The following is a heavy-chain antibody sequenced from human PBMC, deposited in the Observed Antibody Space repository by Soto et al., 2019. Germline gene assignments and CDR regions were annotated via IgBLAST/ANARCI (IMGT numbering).Heavy chain of an antibody. CDR1: GYTFSGFY. V-gene: IGHV1-2*02. CDR2: ISPNSGGT. CDR3: ASAAVTGTAGLDF. Sequence: ASVKVSCKASGYTFSGFYMHWVRQAPGQGLEWMGWISPNSGGTKSAEKFQGRVTMTRDTSISTAYMELSRLTSDDTAMYYCASAAVTGTAGLDFWGQGTQVTVSS. D-gene: IGHD6-19*01. J-gene: IGHJ4*02.